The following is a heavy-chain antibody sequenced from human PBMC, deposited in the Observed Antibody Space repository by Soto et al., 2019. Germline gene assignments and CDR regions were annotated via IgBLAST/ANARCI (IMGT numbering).Heavy chain of an antibody. J-gene: IGHJ4*02. CDR1: GFTFSSYA. D-gene: IGHD4-17*01. CDR2: INGGDGST. V-gene: IGHV3-23*01. Sequence: EVQLLESGGGLVQPGGSLRLSCAASGFTFSSYAMSWVRQAPGKGLEWVSTINGGDGSTYYGDPVKGRFTISRDDSKNRQYLQMNSLRAEDTAVYYCAKIPIMTTVTHYSDYWGQGTLVTVSS. CDR3: AKIPIMTTVTHYSDY.